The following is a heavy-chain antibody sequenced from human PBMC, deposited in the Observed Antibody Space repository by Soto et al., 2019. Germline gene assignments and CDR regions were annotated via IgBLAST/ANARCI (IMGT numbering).Heavy chain of an antibody. Sequence: QPGGSLRLSCAASGFTFSSYGMHWVRQAPGKGLEWVAVISYDGSNKYYADSVKGRFTISRDNSKNTLYLQMNSLRAEDTAAYYCAKDRDGYNFFDYWGQGTLVTVSS. V-gene: IGHV3-30*18. J-gene: IGHJ4*02. CDR1: GFTFSSYG. CDR2: ISYDGSNK. CDR3: AKDRDGYNFFDY. D-gene: IGHD5-12*01.